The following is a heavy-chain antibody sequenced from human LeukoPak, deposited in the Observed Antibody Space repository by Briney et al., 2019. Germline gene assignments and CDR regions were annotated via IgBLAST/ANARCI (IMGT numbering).Heavy chain of an antibody. Sequence: PGGSLRLSCAASGFTFSTFAMHWVRLSPGKGLEWVSSITGSGPYMLYADSVKHRFTISRDNTKNLLYLEMNSLRAEDTAMYFCVRDVGAVRGEVYFDYWGQGTLVTVSS. CDR3: VRDVGAVRGEVYFDY. CDR2: ITGSGPYM. J-gene: IGHJ4*02. CDR1: GFTFSTFA. D-gene: IGHD3-10*01. V-gene: IGHV3-21*06.